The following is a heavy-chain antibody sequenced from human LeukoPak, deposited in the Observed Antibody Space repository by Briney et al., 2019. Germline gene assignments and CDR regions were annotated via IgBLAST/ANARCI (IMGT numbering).Heavy chain of an antibody. CDR3: AKFFTGEYVRAFDV. D-gene: IGHD3-10*02. CDR2: INWNGGST. J-gene: IGHJ3*01. Sequence: GGSLRLSCAASGFTFDDYGMSWVRQAPGKGLEWVSGINWNGGSTGYADSVKGRFTISRDNAKNSLYLQMNSLRAEDTAVYYCAKFFTGEYVRAFDVWGQGTMVTVSS. CDR1: GFTFDDYG. V-gene: IGHV3-20*04.